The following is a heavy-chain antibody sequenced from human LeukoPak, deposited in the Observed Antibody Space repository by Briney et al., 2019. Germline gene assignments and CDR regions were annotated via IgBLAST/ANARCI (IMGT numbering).Heavy chain of an antibody. CDR3: ARGAYFYGSGINWFDP. J-gene: IGHJ5*02. D-gene: IGHD3-10*01. CDR2: IYTTGST. V-gene: IGHV4-61*09. Sequence: NPSETLSLTCTVSGGSISSTSYYWSWIRQPAVKGLEWIGHIYTTGSTNYNPSLKSRVTISLDTSKNQFSLKLSSVTAADTAVYYCARGAYFYGSGINWFDPWGQGTLITVSS. CDR1: GGSISSTSYY.